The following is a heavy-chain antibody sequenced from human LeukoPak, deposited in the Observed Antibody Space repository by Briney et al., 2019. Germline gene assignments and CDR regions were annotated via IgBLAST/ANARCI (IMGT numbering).Heavy chain of an antibody. CDR1: GGSISSYY. J-gene: IGHJ4*02. Sequence: SETLSLTCTVSGGSISSYYWSWIRQPPGKGLEWIGYIYYSGSTNCNPSLKSRVTISVDTSKNQFSLKLSSVTAADTAVYYCARDYYDSSGYYSLFGYWGQGTLVTVSS. CDR2: IYYSGST. D-gene: IGHD3-22*01. CDR3: ARDYYDSSGYYSLFGY. V-gene: IGHV4-59*01.